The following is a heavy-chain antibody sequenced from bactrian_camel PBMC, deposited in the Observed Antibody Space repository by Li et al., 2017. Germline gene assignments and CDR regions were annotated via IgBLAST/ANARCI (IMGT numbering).Heavy chain of an antibody. CDR1: KATYSMNC. J-gene: IGHJ4*01. D-gene: IGHD5*01. Sequence: HVQLVESGGGSAQAGGSLRLSCVASKATYSMNCMGWFRQGPGQEREAVATTYAKARGGGGWYTVSVKGRFTISQDSAKNMVYLQMNSLKPEDTAMYYCAARKGYGSGPLRAQLYEYWGQGTQVTVS. CDR2: TYAKARGGGG. V-gene: IGHV3-3*01. CDR3: AARKGYGSGPLRAQLYEY.